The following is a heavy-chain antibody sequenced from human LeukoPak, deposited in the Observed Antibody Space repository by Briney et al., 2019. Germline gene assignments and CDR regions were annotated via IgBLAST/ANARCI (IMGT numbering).Heavy chain of an antibody. V-gene: IGHV2-5*02. Sequence: SGPTLVKPTQTLTLTCSFSGFSLSISGVGVGWIRQPPGKALEWLTLIYWDDDKRYSPSLKSRLTITKDTSKNQVVLTMTNMDPVDTAIYYCAHASSYGSGNYYRGDYFDYWGKGTLVTVSS. CDR2: IYWDDDK. CDR3: AHASSYGSGNYYRGDYFDY. D-gene: IGHD3-10*01. CDR1: GFSLSISGVG. J-gene: IGHJ4*02.